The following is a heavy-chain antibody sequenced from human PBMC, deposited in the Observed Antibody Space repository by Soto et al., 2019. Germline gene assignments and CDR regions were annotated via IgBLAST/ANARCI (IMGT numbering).Heavy chain of an antibody. D-gene: IGHD3-16*01. J-gene: IGHJ4*02. CDR3: ARDRLGVSFTRPYDFDY. CDR1: GFTFGAYS. V-gene: IGHV3-21*01. Sequence: GGSLRLSCAASGFTFGAYSMNWVRQAPGKRLEWVSSISSTSIYIYYADSLKGRFTISRDNAKNSLYLQMNSLRAEDTAVYYCARDRLGVSFTRPYDFDYWGQGTVVTVSS. CDR2: ISSTSIYI.